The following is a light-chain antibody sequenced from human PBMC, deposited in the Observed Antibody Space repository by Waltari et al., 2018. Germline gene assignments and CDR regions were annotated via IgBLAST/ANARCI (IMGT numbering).Light chain of an antibody. V-gene: IGKV3-20*01. Sequence: EIVLTQSPGTLSLSPGERATLFCRASQSIGKYLVWYQQKPGQAPRLLIYGAPTRATGIPDRFSGGGSGTDFSLSITRLEPEDFAVYYCQHYVRLPATFGQGTTVEI. J-gene: IGKJ1*01. CDR3: QHYVRLPAT. CDR2: GAP. CDR1: QSIGKY.